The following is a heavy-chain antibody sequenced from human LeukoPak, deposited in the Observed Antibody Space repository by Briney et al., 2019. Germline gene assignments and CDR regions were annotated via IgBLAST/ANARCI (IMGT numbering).Heavy chain of an antibody. CDR3: AGEGGGGFDY. V-gene: IGHV4-34*01. Sequence: SETLSLTCAVYGGSFSNYYWSWIRQPPGKGLEWIGEINHSGSTRYNPSLKSRVIISVDTSKNQFSLKLSSVTAADTAVYYCAGEGGGGFDYWGQGTLVTVSS. CDR2: INHSGST. J-gene: IGHJ4*02. D-gene: IGHD3-16*01. CDR1: GGSFSNYY.